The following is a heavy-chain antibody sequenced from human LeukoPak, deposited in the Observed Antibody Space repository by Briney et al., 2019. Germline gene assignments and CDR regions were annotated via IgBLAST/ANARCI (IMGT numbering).Heavy chain of an antibody. Sequence: EASVKVSCKASGYTFTSYYMHWVRQAPGQGLEWMGIINPSGGSTSYAQKFQGRVTMTRDTSTSTVYMELSSLGSEDTAVYYCASSGSYQYYFDYWGQGTLVTVSS. CDR3: ASSGSYQYYFDY. CDR1: GYTFTSYY. J-gene: IGHJ4*02. D-gene: IGHD1-26*01. CDR2: INPSGGST. V-gene: IGHV1-46*01.